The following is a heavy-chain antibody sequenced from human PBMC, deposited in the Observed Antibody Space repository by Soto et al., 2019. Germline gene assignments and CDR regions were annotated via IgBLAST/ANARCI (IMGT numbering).Heavy chain of an antibody. CDR3: AALRYFDWLIPDY. CDR1: GFTFTSSA. Sequence: SVKVSCKASGFTFTSSAMQWVRQARGQRLEWIGWIVVGSGNTNYAQKFQERVTITRDMSTSTAYMELSSLRSEDTAVYYCAALRYFDWLIPDYWGQGTLVTVSS. J-gene: IGHJ4*02. D-gene: IGHD3-9*01. V-gene: IGHV1-58*02. CDR2: IVVGSGNT.